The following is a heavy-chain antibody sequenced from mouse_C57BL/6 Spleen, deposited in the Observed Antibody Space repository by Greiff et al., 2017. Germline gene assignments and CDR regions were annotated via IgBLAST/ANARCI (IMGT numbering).Heavy chain of an antibody. CDR2: IYPRDGST. D-gene: IGHD2-10*01. Sequence: QVQLKQPGAELVKPGASVKLSCKASGYTFTSYDINWVKQRPGPGLEWIGWIYPRDGSTKYNEKFKGKATLTVDTSSSTAYMELHSLTSEDSAVYFCARGSSYYLDYWGQGTTLTVSS. CDR1: GYTFTSYD. J-gene: IGHJ2*01. CDR3: ARGSSYYLDY. V-gene: IGHV1-85*01.